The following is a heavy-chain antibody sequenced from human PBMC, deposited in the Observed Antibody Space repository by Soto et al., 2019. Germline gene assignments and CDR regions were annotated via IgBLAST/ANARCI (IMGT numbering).Heavy chain of an antibody. Sequence: QVQLVQSGAEVKKPGASVKVSCKASGYTFTSYGISWVRQAPGQGLEWMGWSSAYNGNTNDAQKVQGRVTMSTDTSTIAAYMELRSLRYDDTAVYYCARDSPPVDYCGQRTPVTVSS. J-gene: IGHJ4*02. CDR2: SSAYNGNT. CDR3: ARDSPPVDY. V-gene: IGHV1-18*01. CDR1: GYTFTSYG.